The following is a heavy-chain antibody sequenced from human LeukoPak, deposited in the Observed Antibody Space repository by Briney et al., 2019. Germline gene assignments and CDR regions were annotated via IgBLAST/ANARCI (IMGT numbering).Heavy chain of an antibody. CDR1: GFTFRTYG. J-gene: IGHJ6*01. CDR2: IWYDGSKK. V-gene: IGHV3-33*01. Sequence: PGGSLRLSCTASGFTFRTYGFHWVRQAPGKGLEWVGVIWYDGSKKYYADSVKGRFTISRDDSKSTVYLEMNSLRAEDTAVYYCARDVRNREELWGEGTTVTVSS. CDR3: ARDVRNREEL.